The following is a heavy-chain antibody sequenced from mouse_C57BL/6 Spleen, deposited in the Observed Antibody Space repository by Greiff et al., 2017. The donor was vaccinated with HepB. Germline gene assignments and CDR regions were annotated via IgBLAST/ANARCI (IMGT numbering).Heavy chain of an antibody. CDR1: GFNIKDDY. CDR3: TTRLPNY. Sequence: EVQLVESGAELVRPGASVKLSCTASGFNIKDDYMHWVKQRPEQGLEWIGWIDPENGDTEYASKFQGKATITADTSSNTAYLQLSSLTSEDTAVYYCTTRLPNYWGQGTTLTVSS. J-gene: IGHJ2*01. V-gene: IGHV14-4*01. CDR2: IDPENGDT. D-gene: IGHD1-2*01.